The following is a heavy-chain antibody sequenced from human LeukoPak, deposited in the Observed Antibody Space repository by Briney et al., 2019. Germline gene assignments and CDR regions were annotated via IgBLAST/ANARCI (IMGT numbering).Heavy chain of an antibody. D-gene: IGHD2-2*01. V-gene: IGHV3-30*04. J-gene: IGHJ3*02. Sequence: GGSLRLSCAASGLTFSSYAMHWVRQAPGKGLEAGAIISYDGSNKYYADSVKGRFTISRDNSKNTLYLQMNSLRAEDTAVYYCARVSAAMGLYYPFDIWGQGTMVTVS. CDR1: GLTFSSYA. CDR2: ISYDGSNK. CDR3: ARVSAAMGLYYPFDI.